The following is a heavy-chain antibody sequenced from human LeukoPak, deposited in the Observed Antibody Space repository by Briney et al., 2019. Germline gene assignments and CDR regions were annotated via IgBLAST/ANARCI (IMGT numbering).Heavy chain of an antibody. CDR3: AGGDVDIEDY. V-gene: IGHV3-48*04. J-gene: IGHJ4*02. Sequence: GSLRLSCAASGFTFSSYSMNWVRQAPGKGLEWVSYISSSSSTKYYADSVKGRFTISRDNAKNSLYLQMNSLRAEDTAVYYCAGGDVDIEDYWGQGTLVTVSS. D-gene: IGHD2-2*03. CDR1: GFTFSSYS. CDR2: ISSSSSTK.